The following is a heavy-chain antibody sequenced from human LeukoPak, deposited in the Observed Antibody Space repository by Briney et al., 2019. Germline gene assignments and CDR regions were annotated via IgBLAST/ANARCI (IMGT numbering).Heavy chain of an antibody. V-gene: IGHV3-53*04. J-gene: IGHJ6*01. CDR1: GFTVSSNY. Sequence: SRGSPRLSCAASGFTVSSNYMSWVCQAPGKGLEWVSVIYSGGSTYYADSVKGRFTISRHNSKNTLYLQMNSLRAEDTAVYYCAREKPCYYGMDGWGQGSTVTVSS. CDR3: AREKPCYYGMDG. CDR2: IYSGGST.